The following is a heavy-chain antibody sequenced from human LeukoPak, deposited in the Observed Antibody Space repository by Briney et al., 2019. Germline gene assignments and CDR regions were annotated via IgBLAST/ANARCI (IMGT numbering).Heavy chain of an antibody. CDR3: AKGGGYEAQYYYYYLDV. J-gene: IGHJ6*03. CDR2: ITRTSNYI. CDR1: GFTFSSYW. Sequence: GGSLRLSCAASGFTFSSYWMSWVRQAPGKGLEWVSSITRTSNYIYYADSVKGRFTISRDNAKNSLFLQMNSLRAEDTAVYYCAKGGGYEAQYYYYYLDVWGKGTTVTVSS. D-gene: IGHD5-12*01. V-gene: IGHV3-21*01.